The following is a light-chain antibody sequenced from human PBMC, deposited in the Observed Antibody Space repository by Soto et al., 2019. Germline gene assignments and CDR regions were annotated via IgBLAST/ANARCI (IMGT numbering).Light chain of an antibody. CDR3: MQGTHWPLT. CDR2: RVS. V-gene: IGKV2-30*01. CDR1: QGLVYSDANTY. J-gene: IGKJ4*01. Sequence: DVVMTQSPLSLPVTLGQPASISCRSSQGLVYSDANTYLNWFHQRPGQSPRRLIYRVSNRDSGVPDRFSGSGSGTDFTLNISRVEAEDVGVYYCMQGTHWPLTFGGGTTVEIK.